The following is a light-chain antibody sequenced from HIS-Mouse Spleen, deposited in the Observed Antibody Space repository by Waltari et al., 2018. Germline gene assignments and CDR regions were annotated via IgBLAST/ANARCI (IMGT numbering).Light chain of an antibody. CDR1: HLGDKY. CDR3: QAWDSSYSV. J-gene: IGLJ2*01. Sequence: SYELTQPPSVSVSPGQTARLTCPGDHLGDKYACWYQEKPGHSPVLVIYQDSKRPQGTPERFSGSNSGNTATLTISGTQAMDEADYYCQAWDSSYSVFGGGTKLTVL. CDR2: QDS. V-gene: IGLV3-1*01.